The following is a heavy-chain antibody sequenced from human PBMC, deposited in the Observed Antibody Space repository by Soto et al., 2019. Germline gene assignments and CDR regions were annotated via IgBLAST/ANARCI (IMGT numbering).Heavy chain of an antibody. CDR2: INPNSGGT. J-gene: IGHJ4*02. CDR1: GYTFTDYY. CDR3: AIRYGSSWYSFDY. V-gene: IGHV1-2*04. D-gene: IGHD6-13*01. Sequence: GASVKASSKAPGYTFTDYYMHSVRQAPGQGLEWMGWINPNSGGTNYAQKFQGWVTMTRDTSISTAYMELSRLRSDDTAVYYCAIRYGSSWYSFDYWGQGTLVTVSS.